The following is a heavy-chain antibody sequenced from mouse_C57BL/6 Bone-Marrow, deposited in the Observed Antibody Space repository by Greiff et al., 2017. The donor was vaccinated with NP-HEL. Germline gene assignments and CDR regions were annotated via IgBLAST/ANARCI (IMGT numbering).Heavy chain of an antibody. D-gene: IGHD1-1*01. Sequence: QVQLQQPGAELVKPGASVKLSCKASGYTFTSYWMHWVKQRPGQGLEWIGIIHPNSGSTNYNEKFKSKATLTVDKSSSSAYMQLSSLTSEDSAVYYCARGDPYYYGSSPDYWGQGTSLTVSS. J-gene: IGHJ2*02. CDR1: GYTFTSYW. CDR3: ARGDPYYYGSSPDY. CDR2: IHPNSGST. V-gene: IGHV1-64*01.